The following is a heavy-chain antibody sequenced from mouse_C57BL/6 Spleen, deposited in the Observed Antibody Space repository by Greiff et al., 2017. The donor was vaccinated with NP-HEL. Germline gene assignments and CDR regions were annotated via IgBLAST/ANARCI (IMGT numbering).Heavy chain of an antibody. CDR3: ARAGFITTVVERPWFAY. D-gene: IGHD1-1*01. CDR1: GYTFTSYW. V-gene: IGHV1-55*01. Sequence: QVQLQQPGAELVKPGASVKMSCKASGYTFTSYWITWVKQRPGQGLEWIGDIYPGSGSTNYNEKFKSKATLTVDTSSRTAYMQLSSLTSAESAVYYCARAGFITTVVERPWFAYWGQWTLVTFSA. J-gene: IGHJ3*01. CDR2: IYPGSGST.